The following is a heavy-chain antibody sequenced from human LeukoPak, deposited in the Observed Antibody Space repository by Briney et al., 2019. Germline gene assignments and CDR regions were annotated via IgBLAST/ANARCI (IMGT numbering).Heavy chain of an antibody. V-gene: IGHV4-39*01. Sequence: SETLSLTCTVSGGSISSSSYYWGWIRQPPGRGLEWIGSIYYSGSTYYNPSLKSRVTISVDTSKNQFSLKLSSVTAADTAVYYCASVLSGYQLYNWFDPWGQGTLVTVSS. CDR1: GGSISSSSYY. CDR3: ASVLSGYQLYNWFDP. CDR2: IYYSGST. D-gene: IGHD2-2*01. J-gene: IGHJ5*02.